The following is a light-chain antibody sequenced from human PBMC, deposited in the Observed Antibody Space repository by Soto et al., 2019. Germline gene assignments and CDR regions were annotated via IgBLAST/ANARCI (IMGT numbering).Light chain of an antibody. J-gene: IGKJ1*01. CDR2: PAS. CDR3: QQYSVYPPT. Sequence: DIQMTQSPSSLSASVGDRVTITCRASQGIRDYLAWFQQKPGKAPKSLIYPASSLRSGVPSRFSGSGSGTEYTLTINSLQPEDFATYYCQQYSVYPPTFGQGTKVEIK. V-gene: IGKV1-16*01. CDR1: QGIRDY.